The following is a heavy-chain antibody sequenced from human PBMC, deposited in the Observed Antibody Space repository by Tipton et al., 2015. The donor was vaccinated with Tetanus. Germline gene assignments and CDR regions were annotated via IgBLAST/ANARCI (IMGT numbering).Heavy chain of an antibody. V-gene: IGHV4-59*01. CDR1: NGSISDYY. D-gene: IGHD3-22*01. Sequence: LRLSCSVSNGSISDYYWSRVRLPPGKGLEWIATIHYTGFTTYNPSLKSRVTTSIDTSRKYFSLSLRSLTAADSAVYYCASQYYYDSSAYYWHDAFDIWGQGTMVTVSS. J-gene: IGHJ3*02. CDR3: ASQYYYDSSAYYWHDAFDI. CDR2: IHYTGFT.